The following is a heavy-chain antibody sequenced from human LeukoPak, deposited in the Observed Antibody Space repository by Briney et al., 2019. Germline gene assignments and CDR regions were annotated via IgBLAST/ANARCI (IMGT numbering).Heavy chain of an antibody. J-gene: IGHJ4*02. CDR2: IYYSGST. V-gene: IGHV4-39*01. Sequence: PSETLSLTCTVSGDSISSSSYYWGWIRQPPGKGLEWIGSIYYSGSTYYNPSLKSRVTISVDTSKNQFSLKLSSVTAADTAVYYCAKYNWNDEALDYWGQGTLVTVSS. D-gene: IGHD1-20*01. CDR3: AKYNWNDEALDY. CDR1: GDSISSSSYY.